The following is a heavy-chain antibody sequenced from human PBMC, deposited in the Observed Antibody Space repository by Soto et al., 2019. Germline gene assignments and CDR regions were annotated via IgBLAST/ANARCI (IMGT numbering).Heavy chain of an antibody. D-gene: IGHD1-26*01. CDR2: LTGSGAST. J-gene: IGHJ4*02. Sequence: EVQLLESGGGLVQPGGSLRISCAASGFTSGSYAMTWVRQAPGKGLEWVSALTGSGASTYYADSVRSRFIISRDNSKNTLYLQMYSLRAEDTAVYYCVQDFGGRRPFHYWGQGTLVTVSS. V-gene: IGHV3-23*01. CDR3: VQDFGGRRPFHY. CDR1: GFTSGSYA.